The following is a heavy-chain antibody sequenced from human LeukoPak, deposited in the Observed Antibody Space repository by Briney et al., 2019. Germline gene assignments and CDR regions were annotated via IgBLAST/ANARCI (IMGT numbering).Heavy chain of an antibody. J-gene: IGHJ4*02. V-gene: IGHV3-64*01. CDR3: ARSVEGMYYFDY. Sequence: GGSLRLSCAASGFTFSSYAMHWVRQAPGKGLEYVSAISSNGGSTYYANSVKGRFTISRDNSKNTLYLQMGSLGAEDMAVYYCARSVEGMYYFDYWGQGTLVTVSS. CDR2: ISSNGGST. D-gene: IGHD4-23*01. CDR1: GFTFSSYA.